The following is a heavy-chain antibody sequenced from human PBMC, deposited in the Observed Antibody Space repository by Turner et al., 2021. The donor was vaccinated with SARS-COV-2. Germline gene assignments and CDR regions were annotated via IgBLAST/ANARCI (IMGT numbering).Heavy chain of an antibody. Sequence: EVQLLESGGGLVQPGGSLRLPCAASGFTFSSYVMSWVRQAPGKGREWFSSISVSGGSTYYADSVKGRFTISRDNSKNTLYLQMNSLRAEDTAVYYCAKAQLGYYLGVDYWGQGTLVTVSS. J-gene: IGHJ4*02. CDR2: ISVSGGST. D-gene: IGHD3-3*01. CDR3: AKAQLGYYLGVDY. CDR1: GFTFSSYV. V-gene: IGHV3-23*01.